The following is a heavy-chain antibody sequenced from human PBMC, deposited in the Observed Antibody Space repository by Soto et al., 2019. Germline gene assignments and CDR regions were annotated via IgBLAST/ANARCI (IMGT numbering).Heavy chain of an antibody. CDR3: ARDLVPPNWFDS. Sequence: QVQLVQSVAEMKQPGDSVKVSCKTSGYAFSGSRLTWERPGPVQGIEWMGWISGYNGNTDYAQKFQGRVTMTTDTAACTAYMEVRSLRSDDTAVYHCARDLVPPNWFDSWGQGTLVTV. J-gene: IGHJ5*01. CDR1: GYAFSGSR. V-gene: IGHV1-18*01. CDR2: ISGYNGNT. D-gene: IGHD2-8*01.